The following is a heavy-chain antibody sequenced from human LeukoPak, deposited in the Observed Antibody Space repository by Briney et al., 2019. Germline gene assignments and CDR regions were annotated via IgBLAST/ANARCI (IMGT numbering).Heavy chain of an antibody. CDR1: GGSFSGYY. J-gene: IGHJ4*02. Sequence: KPSETLSLTCAVYGGSFSGYYWSWVRQAPGKGLEWVSSISSSSNYIYYADSVKGRFTISRDNARNSLFLQMNSLRAEDTALYYCAREYTYYYESSGYYSDYWGQGTLVTVSS. CDR2: ISSSSNYI. D-gene: IGHD3-22*01. CDR3: AREYTYYYESSGYYSDY. V-gene: IGHV3-21*01.